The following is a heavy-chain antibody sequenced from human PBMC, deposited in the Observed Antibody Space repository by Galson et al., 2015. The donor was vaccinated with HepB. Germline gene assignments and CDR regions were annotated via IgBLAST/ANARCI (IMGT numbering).Heavy chain of an antibody. V-gene: IGHV1-69*04. D-gene: IGHD3-3*01. CDR3: ARDSFGTWYFDL. Sequence: SVKVSCKASGGTFSSYTISWVRQAPGQGLEWMGRIIPILGIANYAQKFQGRVTITADKSTSTAYMELSSLRSEDTAVYYCARDSFGTWYFDLWGRGTLVTVSS. J-gene: IGHJ2*01. CDR1: GGTFSSYT. CDR2: IIPILGIA.